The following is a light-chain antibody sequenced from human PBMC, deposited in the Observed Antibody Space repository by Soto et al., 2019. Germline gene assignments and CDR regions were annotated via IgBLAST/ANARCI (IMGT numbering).Light chain of an antibody. Sequence: IVMSLSPATLSVSKGERASLSCRPSQSVSSNLAWYQQKPGQAPRLLIYGASTRATGIPARFSGSGSGTEFTLTISSLQSEDFAVYYCQQYNNWPPKWTFGQGTKVDIK. J-gene: IGKJ1*01. CDR1: QSVSSN. CDR2: GAS. V-gene: IGKV3-15*01. CDR3: QQYNNWPPKWT.